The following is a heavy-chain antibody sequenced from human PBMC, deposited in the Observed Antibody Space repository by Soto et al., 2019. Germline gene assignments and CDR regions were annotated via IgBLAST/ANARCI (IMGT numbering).Heavy chain of an antibody. CDR1: GGTFSSYA. D-gene: IGHD3-16*01. Sequence: QVQLVQSGAEVKKPGSSVKVSCKASGGTFSSYAISWVRQAPGQGLEWMGGIIPIFGTANYAQKFQGRVTITADESTSTAYMELSSLRSEHTAVYYCARSPVGGVNHYYGMDVWGQGTTVTVSS. J-gene: IGHJ6*02. V-gene: IGHV1-69*01. CDR3: ARSPVGGVNHYYGMDV. CDR2: IIPIFGTA.